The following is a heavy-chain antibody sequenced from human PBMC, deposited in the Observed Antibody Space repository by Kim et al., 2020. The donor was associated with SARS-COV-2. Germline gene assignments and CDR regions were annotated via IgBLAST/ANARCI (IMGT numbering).Heavy chain of an antibody. D-gene: IGHD3-9*01. CDR2: IKSKTDGGTT. CDR1: GFTFSNAW. CDR3: TTSYFDWGYWYFDL. J-gene: IGHJ2*01. Sequence: GGSLRLSCAASGFTFSNAWMSWVRQAPGKGLEWVGRIKSKTDGGTTDYAAPVKGRFTISRDDSKNTLYLQMNSLKTEDTAVYYCTTSYFDWGYWYFDLWGRGTLVTVSS. V-gene: IGHV3-15*01.